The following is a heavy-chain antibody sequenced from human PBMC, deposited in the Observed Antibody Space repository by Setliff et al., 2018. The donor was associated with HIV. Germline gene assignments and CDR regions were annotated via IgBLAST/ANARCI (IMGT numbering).Heavy chain of an antibody. CDR3: ARHLGCGGDCYSGYFQH. CDR2: IYTSGTT. V-gene: IGHV4-59*08. CDR1: GGSISSYY. D-gene: IGHD2-21*02. J-gene: IGHJ1*01. Sequence: SETLSLTCTVSGGSISSYYWSWIRQPPGKGLEWIGYIYTSGTTNYNPSLKSRVTISVDMSKNQFSLKLSSVTAADTAVYYCARHLGCGGDCYSGYFQHWGQGTLVTVSS.